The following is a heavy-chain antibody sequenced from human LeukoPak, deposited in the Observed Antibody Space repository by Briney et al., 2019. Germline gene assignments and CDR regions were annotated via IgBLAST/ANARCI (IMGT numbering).Heavy chain of an antibody. D-gene: IGHD6-19*01. V-gene: IGHV3-53*01. Sequence: GGSLRLACAASGFTVSSNYMSWVRQAPGKGLEWVSIIYSGGSTYYADSVKGRFTISRDKSKNTLYLQMNSLRAEDTAVYYCASAVAGTNFDYWGQGTLVTVSS. CDR1: GFTVSSNY. J-gene: IGHJ4*02. CDR3: ASAVAGTNFDY. CDR2: IYSGGST.